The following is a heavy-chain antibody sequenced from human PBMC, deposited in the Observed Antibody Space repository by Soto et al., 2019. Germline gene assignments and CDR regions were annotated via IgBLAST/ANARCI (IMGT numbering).Heavy chain of an antibody. CDR2: ISSSSSTI. CDR1: GLTLSYYS. D-gene: IGHD1-26*01. Sequence: EVQLVESRGALVQPGRSLRLSCSASGLTLSYYSMNWLRQAPGKGLEWVSYISSSSSTIYYADSVKGRFTISRDNAKNSLFLQMNSLRAEDTAMYYCARGEGWFDPWGQGTLVTVSS. J-gene: IGHJ5*02. V-gene: IGHV3-48*01. CDR3: ARGEGWFDP.